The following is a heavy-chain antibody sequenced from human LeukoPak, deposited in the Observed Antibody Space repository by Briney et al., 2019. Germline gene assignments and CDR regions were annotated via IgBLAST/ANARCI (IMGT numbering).Heavy chain of an antibody. CDR3: AKDSGSSWPGY. J-gene: IGHJ4*02. Sequence: GGSLRLSCAASGFTFSSYGMHWVRQAPGRGLEWVAVISYDGSNKYYADSVKGRFTISRDNSKNTLYLQMNSLRAEDTAVYYCAKDSGSSWPGYWGQGTLVTVSS. V-gene: IGHV3-30*18. CDR2: ISYDGSNK. CDR1: GFTFSSYG. D-gene: IGHD1-26*01.